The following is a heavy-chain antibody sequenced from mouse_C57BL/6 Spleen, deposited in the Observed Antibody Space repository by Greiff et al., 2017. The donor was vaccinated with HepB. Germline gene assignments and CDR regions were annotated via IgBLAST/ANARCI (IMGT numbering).Heavy chain of an antibody. J-gene: IGHJ1*03. CDR2: IDPSDSYT. D-gene: IGHD1-1*01. V-gene: IGHV1-59*01. CDR1: GYTFTSYW. CDR3: APLLYYGSSYGYFDV. Sequence: QVQLKQPGAELVRPGTSVKLSCKASGYTFTSYWMHWVKQRPGQGLEWIGVIDPSDSYTNYNQKFKGKATLTVDTSSSTAYMQLSSLTSEDSAVYYCAPLLYYGSSYGYFDVWGTGTTVTVSS.